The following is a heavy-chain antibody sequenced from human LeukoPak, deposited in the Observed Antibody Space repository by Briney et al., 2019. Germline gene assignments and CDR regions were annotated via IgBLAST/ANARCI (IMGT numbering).Heavy chain of an antibody. Sequence: PGGSLRLSCAASGFTFSSYGMSWVRQAPGKGLEWVSGISGSGGNIQYADSVKGRFTISRDNAKNSLYLQMNSLRAEDTAVYYCAELGITMIGGVWGKGTTVTVSS. V-gene: IGHV3-23*01. J-gene: IGHJ6*04. CDR1: GFTFSSYG. CDR3: AELGITMIGGV. D-gene: IGHD3-10*02. CDR2: ISGSGGNI.